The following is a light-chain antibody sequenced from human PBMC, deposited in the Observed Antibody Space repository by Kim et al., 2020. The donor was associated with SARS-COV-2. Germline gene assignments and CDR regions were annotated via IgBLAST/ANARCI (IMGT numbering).Light chain of an antibody. CDR2: QDS. CDR1: KLGDKY. CDR3: QAWDSSTAI. J-gene: IGLJ1*01. Sequence: VCPGQTASITCYGDKLGDKYACWYQQKPGQSPVLVIYQDSKRPSGIPERFSGSNSGNTATLTISGTQAMDEADYYCQAWDSSTAIFGTGTKVTVL. V-gene: IGLV3-1*01.